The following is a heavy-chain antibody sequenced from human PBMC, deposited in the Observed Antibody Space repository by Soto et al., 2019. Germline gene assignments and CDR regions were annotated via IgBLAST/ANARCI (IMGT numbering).Heavy chain of an antibody. CDR3: AKGPLYGDYVAG. CDR2: ISGRGGRT. V-gene: IGHV3-23*01. D-gene: IGHD4-17*01. Sequence: EVQLLESGGGLVQPGGSLRLSCAASGFTFSSYAMSWVRQAPGKGLEWVSGISGRGGRTYYADSVKGRFTISRDNSKNTLYLQMNSLRAEDTAVYYCAKGPLYGDYVAGWGQGTLVTVSS. J-gene: IGHJ4*02. CDR1: GFTFSSYA.